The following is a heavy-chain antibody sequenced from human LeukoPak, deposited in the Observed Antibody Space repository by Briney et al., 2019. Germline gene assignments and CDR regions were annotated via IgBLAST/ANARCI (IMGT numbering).Heavy chain of an antibody. CDR3: ARVGSGYYYDSSGYYFFDY. D-gene: IGHD3-22*01. CDR2: IIPIFGTA. Sequence: SVKVSCKASGYTFTGYYMHWVRQAPGQGLEWMGGIIPIFGTANYAQKFQGRVTITADESTSTAYMELSSLRSEDTAVYYCARVGSGYYYDSSGYYFFDYWGQGTLVTVSS. V-gene: IGHV1-69*13. J-gene: IGHJ4*02. CDR1: GYTFTGYY.